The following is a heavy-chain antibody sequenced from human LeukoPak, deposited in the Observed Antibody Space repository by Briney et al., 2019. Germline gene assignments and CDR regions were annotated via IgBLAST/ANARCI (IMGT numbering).Heavy chain of an antibody. V-gene: IGHV3-9*01. CDR2: ISWNSGSI. D-gene: IGHD1-14*01. CDR1: GFTFADYA. CDR3: AKDIGPPPTGGAGAFDI. Sequence: GGSLRLSCAASGFTFADYAMHWVRQVPGKGLEWVSGISWNSGSIGYADSVKGRFTVSRDNAKNSLYLQMNSLRTEDTALYYCAKDIGPPPTGGAGAFDIWGQGTMVTVSS. J-gene: IGHJ3*02.